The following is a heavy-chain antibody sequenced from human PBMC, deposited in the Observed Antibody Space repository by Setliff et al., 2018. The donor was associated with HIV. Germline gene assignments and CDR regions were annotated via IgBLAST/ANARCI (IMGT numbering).Heavy chain of an antibody. Sequence: GGSLRLSCAASGFTFSDHYMDWVRQAPGKGLEWVGRTTNKADSYNTNYAASVKGRFTVARDDSKKSLYLQMNSLKIEDTAVYYCAKDKGSSGWSAWGQGTLVTVSS. CDR1: GFTFSDHY. CDR2: TTNKADSYNT. V-gene: IGHV3-72*01. D-gene: IGHD6-19*01. J-gene: IGHJ5*02. CDR3: AKDKGSSGWSA.